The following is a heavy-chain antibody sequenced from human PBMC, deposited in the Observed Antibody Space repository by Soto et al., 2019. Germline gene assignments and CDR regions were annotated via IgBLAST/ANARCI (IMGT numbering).Heavy chain of an antibody. Sequence: QVQLQESGPGLVKPSGTLSLTCAVSGGSISSSNWWSWVRQPPGKWLEWIGEIYHSGSTNYNPSLKSRVTISVDKSKNQFSLKLSSVTAADTAVYYCARDRGDPLDIVLVPAAHYYYYGMDVWGQGTTVTVSS. CDR1: GGSISSSNW. D-gene: IGHD2-2*01. CDR3: ARDRGDPLDIVLVPAAHYYYYGMDV. J-gene: IGHJ6*02. V-gene: IGHV4-4*02. CDR2: IYHSGST.